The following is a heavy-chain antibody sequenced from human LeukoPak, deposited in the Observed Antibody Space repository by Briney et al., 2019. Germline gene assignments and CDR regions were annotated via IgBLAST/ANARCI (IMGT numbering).Heavy chain of an antibody. CDR2: INPTGDST. J-gene: IGHJ3*02. D-gene: IGHD3-10*01. CDR3: ARDRAGGGRSDAFGI. CDR1: GYTFTSYY. V-gene: IGHV1-46*01. Sequence: ASVKVSCKASGYTFTSYYMYWVRQAPGQGLEWMGIINPTGDSTSYAQNFQGRVTMTRDTSTSTVYMELSSLRSEDTAVYYCARDRAGGGRSDAFGIWGQGTMVTVSS.